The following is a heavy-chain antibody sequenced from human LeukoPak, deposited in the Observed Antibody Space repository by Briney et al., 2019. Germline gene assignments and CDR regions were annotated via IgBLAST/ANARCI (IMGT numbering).Heavy chain of an antibody. CDR1: GGSISSYY. CDR2: IYYSGST. Sequence: SETLSLTXTVSGGSISSYYWSWIRQPPGKGLEWIGYIYYSGSTNYNPSLKSRVTISVDTSKNQFSLKLSSVTAADTAVYYCARGAGGFGPLDYWGQGTLVTVSS. CDR3: ARGAGGFGPLDY. V-gene: IGHV4-59*01. D-gene: IGHD3-10*01. J-gene: IGHJ4*02.